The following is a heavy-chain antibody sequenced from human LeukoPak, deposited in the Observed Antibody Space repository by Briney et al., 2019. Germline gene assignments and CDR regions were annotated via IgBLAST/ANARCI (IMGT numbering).Heavy chain of an antibody. CDR2: LYTNGTG. CDR1: GASITRDY. V-gene: IGHV4-4*07. Sequence: PSETLSLTCSVSGASITRDYWTWIRQPVGKGLEWFGRLYTNGTGNYNPSLKSRVTISVDTSKNQFSLKLSSVTAADTAVYYCAREAYGDDGGWFDHWGQGTLVTVSS. CDR3: AREAYGDDGGWFDH. D-gene: IGHD4-17*01. J-gene: IGHJ5*02.